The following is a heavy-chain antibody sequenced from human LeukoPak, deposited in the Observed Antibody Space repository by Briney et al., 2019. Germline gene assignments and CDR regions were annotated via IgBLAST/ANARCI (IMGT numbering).Heavy chain of an antibody. CDR1: GFTFSSYE. D-gene: IGHD3-22*01. J-gene: IGHJ4*02. V-gene: IGHV3-48*03. Sequence: GGSLRLSCAASGFTFSSYEVNWVRQAPGEGLEWVSYISSSGTTIYYADSVKGRFTISRDNAKNSLYLQMNSLRAEDTAVYYCARDTYYYDSSGYYVYYFDYWGQGTLVTVSS. CDR2: ISSSGTTI. CDR3: ARDTYYYDSSGYYVYYFDY.